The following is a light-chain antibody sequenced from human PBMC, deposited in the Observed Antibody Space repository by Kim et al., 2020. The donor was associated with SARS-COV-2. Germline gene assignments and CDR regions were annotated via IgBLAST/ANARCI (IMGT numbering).Light chain of an antibody. CDR3: QQYGDSFGT. CDR2: GAS. J-gene: IGKJ1*01. Sequence: EIVLTQSPGTLSLSAGERVTLSCRASQTVKSNYLAWYQHKPGQAPRLLVYGASFRATGIPDRFSGSGSGTDFTLTISRLEPEDFAVYYCQQYGDSFGTFGQRTKVDIK. CDR1: QTVKSNY. V-gene: IGKV3-20*01.